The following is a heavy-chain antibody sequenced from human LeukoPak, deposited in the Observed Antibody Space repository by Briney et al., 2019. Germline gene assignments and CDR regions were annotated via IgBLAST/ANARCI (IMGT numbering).Heavy chain of an antibody. D-gene: IGHD2-8*02. V-gene: IGHV3-48*01. CDR3: ARAPATNEWRCMDY. CDR1: GFTFSSYS. CDR2: ISSSSSTI. Sequence: GGSLRLSCETFGFTFSSYSMNWVRQAPGKGLEWVSYISSSSSTIYYAESVRGRFTISRDNVQSSVYLQMNSLRVEDTAVYYCARAPATNEWRCMDYWGLGALVTVSS. J-gene: IGHJ4*02.